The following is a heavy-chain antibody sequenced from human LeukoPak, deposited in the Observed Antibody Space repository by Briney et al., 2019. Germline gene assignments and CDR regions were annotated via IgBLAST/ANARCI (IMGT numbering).Heavy chain of an antibody. CDR1: GGSISSHY. V-gene: IGHV4-4*07. D-gene: IGHD3-10*01. J-gene: IGHJ3*02. Sequence: SETLSLTCIVSGGSISSHYWSWIRQPAGKGLEWIGRIYTSGSTNYNPSLKSRVTISVDTSKNQFSLKLSSVTAADTAVYYCATSRSGVYGSGSYWGLGREFDIWGQGTMVTVSS. CDR2: IYTSGST. CDR3: ATSRSGVYGSGSYWGLGREFDI.